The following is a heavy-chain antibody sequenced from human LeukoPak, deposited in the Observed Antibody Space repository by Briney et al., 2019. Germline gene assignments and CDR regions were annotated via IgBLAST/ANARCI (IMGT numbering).Heavy chain of an antibody. CDR2: VYTSGST. D-gene: IGHD1-7*01. CDR1: GGSISGYY. V-gene: IGHV4-4*07. J-gene: IGHJ4*02. CDR3: ARLITGTTTAFDI. Sequence: SETLSLTCSVSGGSISGYYWTWIRQPAGKGLEWIGRVYTSGSTHYNPSLKTRLTMSVDTSKNQFSLKLSSVTAADTAVYYCARLITGTTTAFDIWGQGTLVTVSS.